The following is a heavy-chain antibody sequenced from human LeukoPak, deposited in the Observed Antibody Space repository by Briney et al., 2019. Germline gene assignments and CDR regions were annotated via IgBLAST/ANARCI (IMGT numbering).Heavy chain of an antibody. V-gene: IGHV4-4*07. D-gene: IGHD1-7*01. CDR3: ARVKLELGDDAFDI. J-gene: IGHJ3*02. CDR1: GGSISSYY. Sequence: PSETLSLTCTVSGGSISSYYWSWIRQPAGKGLEWIGRIYTSGSTNYNPSLKSRVTMSVDTSKNQFSLKLSSVTAADTAVYYCARVKLELGDDAFDIXXXGXXXTVSS. CDR2: IYTSGST.